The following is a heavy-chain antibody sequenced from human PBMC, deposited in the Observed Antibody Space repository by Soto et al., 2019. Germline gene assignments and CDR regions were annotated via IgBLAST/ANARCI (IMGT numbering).Heavy chain of an antibody. D-gene: IGHD1-7*01. V-gene: IGHV1-69-2*01. J-gene: IGHJ5*02. CDR3: ATDPRSITGTTMKDWFDP. CDR2: VDPEDGET. Sequence: EVQLVQSGAEVKKPGATVKISCKVSGYTFTDYYMHWVQQAHGKGLEWMGLVDPEDGETIYAEKFQGRVTITADTSTDTAYMELSSLRSEDTAVYYCATDPRSITGTTMKDWFDPWGQGTLVTVSS. CDR1: GYTFTDYY.